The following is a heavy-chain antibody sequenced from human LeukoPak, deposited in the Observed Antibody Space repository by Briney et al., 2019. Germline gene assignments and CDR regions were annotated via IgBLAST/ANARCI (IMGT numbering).Heavy chain of an antibody. CDR3: ARDSGTSVYFDY. Sequence: ASVKVSCKASGGTFCSYAISWVRQAPGQGLEWMGGIIPIFGTANYAQKFQGRVTITADKSTSTAYMELSSLRSEDTAVYYCARDSGTSVYFDYWGQGTLVTVSS. CDR2: IIPIFGTA. CDR1: GGTFCSYA. D-gene: IGHD1-7*01. V-gene: IGHV1-69*06. J-gene: IGHJ4*02.